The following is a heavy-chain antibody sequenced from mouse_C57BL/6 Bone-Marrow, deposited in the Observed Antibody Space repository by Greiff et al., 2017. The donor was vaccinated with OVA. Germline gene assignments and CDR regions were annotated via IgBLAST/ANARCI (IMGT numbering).Heavy chain of an antibody. J-gene: IGHJ3*01. CDR1: GFTFSSYA. D-gene: IGHD1-1*01. CDR3: AREGVVAEDWFAY. Sequence: EVMLVESGGGLVKPGGSLKLSCAASGFTFSSYAMSWVRQTPEKRLEWVATISDGGSYTYYPDNVKGRFTISRDNAKNNLYLQMSHLKSEDTAMYYGAREGVVAEDWFAYWGQGTLVTVSA. CDR2: ISDGGSYT. V-gene: IGHV5-4*01.